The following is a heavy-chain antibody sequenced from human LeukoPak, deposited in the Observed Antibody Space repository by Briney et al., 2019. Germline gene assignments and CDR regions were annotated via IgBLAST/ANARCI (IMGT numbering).Heavy chain of an antibody. CDR1: GDGVFSNSAA. CDR2: TYYRSKWYN. V-gene: IGHV6-1*01. J-gene: IGHJ3*02. D-gene: IGHD6-6*01. Sequence: SQTLSLTYAISGDGVFSNSAAWNWIRQSPSRGLEWLGRTYYRSKWYNDYAVSVKSRITINPDTSVNQFSLQLNSVTPEDTAVYYCAYFSSLSNAFSIWAQGTMVTVSS. CDR3: AYFSSLSNAFSI.